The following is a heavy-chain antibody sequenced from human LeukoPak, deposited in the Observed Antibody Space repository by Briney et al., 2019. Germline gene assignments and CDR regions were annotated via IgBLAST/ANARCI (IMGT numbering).Heavy chain of an antibody. J-gene: IGHJ4*02. CDR2: INPDSGVT. CDR3: AKGTVLRWFGDSLDY. D-gene: IGHD3-10*01. V-gene: IGHV1-2*02. CDR1: GYTFTVYY. Sequence: GASVKVSFTASGYTFTVYYIHWVRQAPGQGLEWMGWINPDSGVTNYAQFQGRVTMTSDTSISTAYMELSRLKSDDTAVYYCAKGTVLRWFGDSLDYWGQGTLVTVSS.